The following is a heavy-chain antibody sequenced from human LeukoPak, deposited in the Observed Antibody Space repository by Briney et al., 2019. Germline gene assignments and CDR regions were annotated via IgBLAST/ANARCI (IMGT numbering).Heavy chain of an antibody. CDR3: AKQLLWFGELLNQYFQH. D-gene: IGHD3-10*01. CDR1: GFTFSSYG. V-gene: IGHV3-23*01. Sequence: GGSLRLSCAASGFTFSSYGMSWVRQAPGKGLEWVSAISGSGGSTYYADSVKGRFTISRDNSKNTLYLQMNSLRAEDTAVYYCAKQLLWFGELLNQYFQHWGQGTLVTVSS. CDR2: ISGSGGST. J-gene: IGHJ1*01.